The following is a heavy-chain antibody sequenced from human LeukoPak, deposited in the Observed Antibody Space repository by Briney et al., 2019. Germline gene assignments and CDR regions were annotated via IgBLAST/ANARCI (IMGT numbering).Heavy chain of an antibody. CDR1: GYTFTNFW. CDR3: ARLADTPY. V-gene: IGHV5-51*01. CDR2: IYPGDSDT. D-gene: IGHD2-15*01. J-gene: IGHJ4*02. Sequence: GESLKISCKGSGYTFTNFWIAWVRQMPGKGLEWMRSIYPGDSDTRYRPSFQGLVTISADKSIATAYLQWSSLKASDTAVYFCARLADTPYWGQGTLVTVSS.